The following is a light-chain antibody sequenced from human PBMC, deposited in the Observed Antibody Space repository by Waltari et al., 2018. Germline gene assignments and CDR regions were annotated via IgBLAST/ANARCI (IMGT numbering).Light chain of an antibody. CDR3: QQLNYYPFT. J-gene: IGKJ3*01. Sequence: DIQLTQSPSFLSASVGDIVTITCRASQGINSYLAWYQQKPGKAPNLLIYAAPTLHSGVPSRFSGSGSGTEFTLTISSLQPEDCATYYCQQLNYYPFTFGPGTKVDIK. CDR2: AAP. CDR1: QGINSY. V-gene: IGKV1-9*01.